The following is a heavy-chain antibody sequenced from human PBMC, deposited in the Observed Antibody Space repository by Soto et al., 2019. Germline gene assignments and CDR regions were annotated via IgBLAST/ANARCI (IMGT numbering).Heavy chain of an antibody. CDR3: ARDQNYDYIWGSHRPYNWFDP. J-gene: IGHJ5*02. V-gene: IGHV1-3*01. CDR1: GYTFTSYA. CDR2: INAGNGNT. Sequence: ASVKVSCKASGYTFTSYAMHWVRQAPGQRLEWMGWINAGNGNTKYSQKFQGRVTITRDTSASTAYMELSSLRSEDTAVYYCARDQNYDYIWGSHRPYNWFDPWGQGTLVTVSS. D-gene: IGHD3-16*02.